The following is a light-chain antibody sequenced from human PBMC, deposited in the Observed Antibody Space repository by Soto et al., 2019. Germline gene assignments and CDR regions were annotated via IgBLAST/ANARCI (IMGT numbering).Light chain of an antibody. CDR1: QSIRSY. Sequence: DIQMTQSPSSLSASVGDRVTITCRASQSIRSYLNWYQQKPGNAPKLLIYAVSNLLSGVPSRFSGSGSGTDFTLTISSLQPEDFASYYCQQTHSTFTFGQGTRLEIK. CDR2: AVS. CDR3: QQTHSTFT. V-gene: IGKV1-39*01. J-gene: IGKJ5*01.